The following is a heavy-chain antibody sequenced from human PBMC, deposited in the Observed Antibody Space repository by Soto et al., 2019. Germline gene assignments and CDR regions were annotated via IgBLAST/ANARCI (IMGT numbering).Heavy chain of an antibody. CDR2: INNDGSST. Sequence: EVQLVESGGGLVQPGGSLRLSCAASGFTFSSYWMHWVRQAPGKGLVWVSRINNDGSSTSYADSVKGRFTISRDNAKNTLYLQMNSLRAEDTDVYYCAVAVAGPTAIGYWGQGTLVTVSS. CDR1: GFTFSSYW. CDR3: AVAVAGPTAIGY. J-gene: IGHJ4*02. V-gene: IGHV3-74*01. D-gene: IGHD6-19*01.